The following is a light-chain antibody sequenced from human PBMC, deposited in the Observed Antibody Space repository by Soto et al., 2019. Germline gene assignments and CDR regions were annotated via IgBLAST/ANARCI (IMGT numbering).Light chain of an antibody. Sequence: DIQMTQSPSTLYASVGDRVTITFRASQSISSWLGWYQQKPGKAPKLLIYKASSLESGVPSRFSGSGSGTEFTLTISNLQTYDFANYYGQQYNSYPLTFGGGTKVEIK. CDR3: QQYNSYPLT. V-gene: IGKV1-5*03. J-gene: IGKJ4*01. CDR2: KAS. CDR1: QSISSW.